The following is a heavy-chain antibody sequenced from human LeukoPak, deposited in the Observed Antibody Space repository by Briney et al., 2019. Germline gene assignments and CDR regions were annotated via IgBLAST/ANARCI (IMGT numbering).Heavy chain of an antibody. CDR3: AELGITMIGGA. CDR1: GFTVSSNS. V-gene: IGHV3-48*04. CDR2: ISSSGSTI. Sequence: GGSLRLSCTVSGFTVSSNSMSWVRQAPGKGLEWVSYISSSGSTIYYADSVKGRFTISRDNAKNSLYLQMNSLRAEDTAVYYCAELGITMIGGAWGKGTTVTISS. J-gene: IGHJ6*04. D-gene: IGHD3-10*02.